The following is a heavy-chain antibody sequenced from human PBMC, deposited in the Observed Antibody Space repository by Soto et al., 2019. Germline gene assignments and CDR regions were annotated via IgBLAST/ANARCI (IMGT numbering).Heavy chain of an antibody. Sequence: LSLTCTVSGGSISSGGYYWSWIRQHPGKGLEWIGYIYYSGSTYYNPSLKSRVTISVDTSKNQFSLKLSSVTAADTAVYYCARGTQELPLDYWGQGTMVTVYS. CDR3: ARGTQELPLDY. V-gene: IGHV4-31*03. CDR1: GGSISSGGYY. D-gene: IGHD3-10*01. J-gene: IGHJ4*02. CDR2: IYYSGST.